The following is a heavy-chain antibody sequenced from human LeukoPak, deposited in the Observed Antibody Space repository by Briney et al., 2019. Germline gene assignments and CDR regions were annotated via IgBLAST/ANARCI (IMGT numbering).Heavy chain of an antibody. CDR3: AKDRWDGYNYPGQN. Sequence: GGSLRLSCAASGFTFSSYGMHWVRQAQGKGLEWLAVISYDGSKRYYADSVKGRFTISRDSSKNTLYLQMNSLRVEDTAVYYCAKDRWDGYNYPGQNWGQGTLDTVSS. J-gene: IGHJ1*01. V-gene: IGHV3-30*18. D-gene: IGHD5-24*01. CDR2: ISYDGSKR. CDR1: GFTFSSYG.